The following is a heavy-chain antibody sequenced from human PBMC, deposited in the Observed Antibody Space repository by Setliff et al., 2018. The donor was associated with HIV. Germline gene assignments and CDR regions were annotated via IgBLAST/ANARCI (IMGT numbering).Heavy chain of an antibody. J-gene: IGHJ4*02. CDR3: AKEGGAGGWARRDY. CDR2: INGGSGKI. Sequence: GASVKVSCKASGYTFSTSGMHWMRQAPGQRLEWMGCINGGSGKIEYSQKFQNRVTITRDTSASTDYLEVSSLRSEDTAVYYCAKEGGAGGWARRDYWGQGTLVTVSS. D-gene: IGHD6-19*01. CDR1: GYTFSTSG. V-gene: IGHV1-3*01.